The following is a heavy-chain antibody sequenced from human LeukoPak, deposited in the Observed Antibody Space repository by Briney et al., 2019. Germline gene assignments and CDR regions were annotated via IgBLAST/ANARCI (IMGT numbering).Heavy chain of an antibody. J-gene: IGHJ4*02. CDR2: IYPGDSDN. CDR3: ARFQYDSSGFDY. Sequence: PGESLKISCKGSGYSFTSYWSGWVRRMPGNGLEWMGIIYPGDSDNRYSPSFQGQVTISADKSISTAYLQWSSLKASDTAMYYCARFQYDSSGFDYWGQGTLVTVSS. D-gene: IGHD3-22*01. CDR1: GYSFTSYW. V-gene: IGHV5-51*01.